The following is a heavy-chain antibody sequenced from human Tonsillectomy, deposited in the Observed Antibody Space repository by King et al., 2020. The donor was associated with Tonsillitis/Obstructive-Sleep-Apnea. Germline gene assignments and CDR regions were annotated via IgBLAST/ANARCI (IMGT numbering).Heavy chain of an antibody. V-gene: IGHV5-10-1*03. CDR2: IDPIDSYT. CDR3: ARVDCSSASCYSENWFDL. CDR1: GYSFTSYW. D-gene: IGHD2-2*01. Sequence: DVQLVESAAEVKKPGESLRISCEGSGYSFTSYWITWVRQMPGKGLEWMGRIDPIDSYTNYRPSFQGHVTISADKSISTAYLQWSSLKASDTAMYYCARVDCSSASCYSENWFDLWGQATLVTVSS. J-gene: IGHJ5*02.